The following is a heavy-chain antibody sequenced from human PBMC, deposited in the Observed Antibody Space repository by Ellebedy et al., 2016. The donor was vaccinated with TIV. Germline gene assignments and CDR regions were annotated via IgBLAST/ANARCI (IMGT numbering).Heavy chain of an antibody. D-gene: IGHD6-13*01. Sequence: ASVKVSCKASGGTFTSYSINWVRQAPGQGLEWMGGIIPMFGTTNYAQQFQDRVTITADESPSTIYMELRSLTSEDTAVYCCARDLGSTWIFDFWGQGTLVTVSS. CDR1: GGTFTSYS. V-gene: IGHV1-69*13. CDR2: IIPMFGTT. CDR3: ARDLGSTWIFDF. J-gene: IGHJ4*02.